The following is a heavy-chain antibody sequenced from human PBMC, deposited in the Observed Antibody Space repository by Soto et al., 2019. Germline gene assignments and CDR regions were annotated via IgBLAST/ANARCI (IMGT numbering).Heavy chain of an antibody. V-gene: IGHV4-59*01. CDR1: GGSISSYY. CDR3: AREAEGLANWFDP. CDR2: IYYSGST. D-gene: IGHD3-9*01. Sequence: GPGPGAPSETLSLTCAVSGGSISSYYWSWIRQPPGKGLEWIGYIYYSGSTNYNPSLKSRVTISVDTSKNQFSLKLSSVTAADTAVYYCAREAEGLANWFDPWGQGTLVTVSS. J-gene: IGHJ5*02.